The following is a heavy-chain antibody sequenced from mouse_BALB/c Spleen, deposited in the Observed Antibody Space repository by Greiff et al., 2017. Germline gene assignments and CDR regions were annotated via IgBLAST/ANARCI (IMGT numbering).Heavy chain of an antibody. CDR3: AREGIHYYGYGFAY. CDR1: GFSLTSYG. CDR2: IWAGGST. J-gene: IGHJ3*01. V-gene: IGHV2-9*02. D-gene: IGHD1-2*01. Sequence: VKLVESGPGLVAPSQSLSITCTVSGFSLTSYGVHWVRQPPGKGLEWLGVIWAGGSTNYNSALMSRLSISKDNSKSQVFLKMNSLQTDDTAMYYCAREGIHYYGYGFAYWGQGTLVTVSA.